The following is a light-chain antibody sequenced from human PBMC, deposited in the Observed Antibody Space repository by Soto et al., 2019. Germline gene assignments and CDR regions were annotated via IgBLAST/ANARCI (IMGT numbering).Light chain of an antibody. CDR2: GAS. CDR3: QQCSSSPFT. V-gene: IGKV3-20*01. CDR1: QSVTSTY. J-gene: IGKJ5*01. Sequence: EIVLTQSPGTLSFSPGERATLSCRASQSVTSTYLAWYQQRPGQAPRLLIYGASSRATGIPDRFSGSGSGTDFTLTLSRLEPEDFAVYYCQQCSSSPFTFGQGTRLELK.